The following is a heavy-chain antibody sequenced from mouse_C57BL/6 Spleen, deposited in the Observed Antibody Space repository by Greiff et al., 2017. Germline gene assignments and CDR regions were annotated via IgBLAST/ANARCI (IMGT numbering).Heavy chain of an antibody. CDR1: GYTFTSYW. V-gene: IGHV1-52*01. CDR3: AREAWLLRYFDV. CDR2: IDPSDSET. J-gene: IGHJ1*03. Sequence: QVQLQQSGAELVRPGSSVKLSCKASGYTFTSYWMHWVKQRPIQGLEWIGNIDPSDSETHYNQKFKDKATLTVDKSSSTAYMQLSSLTSEDSAVYYCAREAWLLRYFDVWGTGTTVTVSS. D-gene: IGHD2-3*01.